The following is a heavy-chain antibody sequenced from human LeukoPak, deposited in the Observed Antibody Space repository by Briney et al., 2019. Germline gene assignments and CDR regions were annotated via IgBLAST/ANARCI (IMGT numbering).Heavy chain of an antibody. J-gene: IGHJ4*02. CDR3: ARDVVGDGYNSLDY. CDR1: GYTFTGYY. D-gene: IGHD5-24*01. Sequence: ASVKVSCKASGYTFTGYYMHWVRQAPGQGLEWMGWINPNSGGTNYAQKFQGRVTMTRDTSISTAYMELSRLRSDDTAVYHCARDVVGDGYNSLDYWGQGTLVTVSS. CDR2: INPNSGGT. V-gene: IGHV1-2*02.